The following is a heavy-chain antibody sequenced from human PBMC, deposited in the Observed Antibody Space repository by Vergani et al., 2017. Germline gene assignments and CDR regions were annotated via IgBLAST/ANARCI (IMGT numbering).Heavy chain of an antibody. V-gene: IGHV3-23*01. CDR3: AKDPYSSGWGPSFDY. D-gene: IGHD6-19*01. Sequence: EVQLLESGGALVQPGGSLRLSCAASGFTFSSYAMSWVRQAPGKGLEWVSAISGSGGSTYYADSVKGRFTISRDNSKNTLYLQMNSLRAEDTAVYYCAKDPYSSGWGPSFDYWGQGTLVTVSS. J-gene: IGHJ4*02. CDR1: GFTFSSYA. CDR2: ISGSGGST.